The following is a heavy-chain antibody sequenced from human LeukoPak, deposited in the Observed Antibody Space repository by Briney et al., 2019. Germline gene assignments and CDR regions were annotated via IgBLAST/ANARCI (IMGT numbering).Heavy chain of an antibody. V-gene: IGHV4-34*01. CDR1: GFSFSSYA. J-gene: IGHJ6*02. Sequence: GSLRLSCAASGFSFSSYAMTWVRQPPGKGLEWIGEINHSGSTNYNPSLKSRVTISVDTSKNPFSLKLSSLTAADTAVYYCARAKYYYDSSGYPYYYYYGMDVWGQGTTVTVSS. CDR3: ARAKYYYDSSGYPYYYYYGMDV. D-gene: IGHD3-22*01. CDR2: INHSGST.